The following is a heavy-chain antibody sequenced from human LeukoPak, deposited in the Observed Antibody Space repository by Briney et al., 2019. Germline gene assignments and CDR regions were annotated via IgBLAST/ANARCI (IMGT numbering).Heavy chain of an antibody. V-gene: IGHV4-34*01. CDR1: GGSFSGYY. D-gene: IGHD2-15*01. CDR2: INHSGST. CDR3: ARGVGYCSGGSCYSYWFDP. Sequence: SETLSLTCAVYGGSFSGYYWSWIRQPPGKGLEWIGEINHSGSTNYNPSLKSRVTISVDTSKNQFSLKLSSVTAADTAVYYCARGVGYCSGGSCYSYWFDPWGQGTLVTVPS. J-gene: IGHJ5*02.